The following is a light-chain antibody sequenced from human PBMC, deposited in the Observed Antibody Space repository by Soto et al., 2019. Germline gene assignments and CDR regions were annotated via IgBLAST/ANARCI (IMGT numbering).Light chain of an antibody. Sequence: IQMTESPSSLSASVGDRVTITCRASQSISSYLNWYQQKPGKAPKLLIYAASSLQSGVPSRFSGSGSGTDFTLTISSMKPEDFATDYCQQSYSTLTFGGGTKVDI. CDR2: AAS. J-gene: IGKJ4*01. CDR3: QQSYSTLT. V-gene: IGKV1-39*01. CDR1: QSISSY.